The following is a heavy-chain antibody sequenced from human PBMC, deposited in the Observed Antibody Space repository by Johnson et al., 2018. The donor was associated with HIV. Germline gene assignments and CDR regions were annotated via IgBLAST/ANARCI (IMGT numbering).Heavy chain of an antibody. V-gene: IGHV3-9*01. CDR3: AGYSSSWAM. J-gene: IGHJ1*01. Sequence: VQLVESGGGVVQPGRSLRLSCAASGFTFSNAWMSWVRQAPGKGLEWVSGISWNSGSIGYADSVKGRFTISRDNAKNSLYLQMNSLRPEDTAVYYCAGYSSSWAMWG. CDR2: ISWNSGSI. D-gene: IGHD6-13*01. CDR1: GFTFSNAW.